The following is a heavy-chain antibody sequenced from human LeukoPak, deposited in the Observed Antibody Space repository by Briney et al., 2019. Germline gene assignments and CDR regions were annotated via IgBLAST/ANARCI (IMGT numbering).Heavy chain of an antibody. D-gene: IGHD3-9*01. CDR2: IYRGGKT. CDR1: GFTVSGNY. V-gene: IGHV3-53*01. J-gene: IGHJ4*02. Sequence: GGSLRLSCAAAGFTVSGNYMSWVRHAPGEGREWVSVIYRGGKTYYADSVKGRLNISRENSKNTLYLQMNPLRAEDTAVYYCARLTGSYYFDYWGQGTLVTVSS. CDR3: ARLTGSYYFDY.